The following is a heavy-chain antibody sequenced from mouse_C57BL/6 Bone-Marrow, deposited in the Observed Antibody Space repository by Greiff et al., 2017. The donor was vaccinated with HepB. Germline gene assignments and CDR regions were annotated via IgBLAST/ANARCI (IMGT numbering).Heavy chain of an antibody. J-gene: IGHJ2*01. CDR2: ISYDGSN. CDR1: VYSITSGYY. V-gene: IGHV3-6*01. D-gene: IGHD1-1*01. Sequence: EVKLQESGPGLVKPSQSLSLTCSVTVYSITSGYYWNWIRQFPGNKLEWMGYISYDGSNNYNPSLKNRISITRDTSKNQFFLKLNSVTTEDTATYYCARDPSYYYGSRGNYFDYWGQGTTLTVSS. CDR3: ARDPSYYYGSRGNYFDY.